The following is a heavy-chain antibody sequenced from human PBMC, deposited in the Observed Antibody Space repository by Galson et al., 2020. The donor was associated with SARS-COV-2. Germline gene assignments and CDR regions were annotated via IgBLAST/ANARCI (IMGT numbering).Heavy chain of an antibody. CDR2: ISYDGRHK. D-gene: IGHD3-3*01. V-gene: IGHV3-30*04. J-gene: IGHJ4*02. Sequence: GGSLRLSCAASGLTFSTSAMHWVRQAPGKGLEWLALISYDGRHKFYADSVKGRFTISRENSKDTLYLQVNSLRVEDTAVYYCARDGDYDIWSGYDGNFDYWGQGTLVTVSS. CDR3: ARDGDYDIWSGYDGNFDY. CDR1: GLTFSTSA.